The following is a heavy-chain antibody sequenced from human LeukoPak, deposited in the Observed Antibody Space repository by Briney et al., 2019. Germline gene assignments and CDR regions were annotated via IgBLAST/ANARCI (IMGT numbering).Heavy chain of an antibody. D-gene: IGHD3-3*01. V-gene: IGHV4-31*03. CDR2: IYYSGST. CDR3: ARSSEWFSHDAFDI. J-gene: IGHJ3*02. CDR1: GGSISSGGYY. Sequence: SQTLSLTCTVSGGSISSGGYYWSWIRQHPGKGLEWIGYIYYSGSTYYNPSLKSRVTISVDTSKNQFSLKLSSVTAADTAVYYCARSSEWFSHDAFDIWGQGTMVTVSS.